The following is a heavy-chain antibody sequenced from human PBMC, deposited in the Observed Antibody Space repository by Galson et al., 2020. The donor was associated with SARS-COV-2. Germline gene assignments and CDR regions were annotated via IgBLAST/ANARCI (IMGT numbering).Heavy chain of an antibody. CDR2: IYHSGST. Sequence: ETLSLTCTVSGYSISSGYYWGWIRQPPGKGLEWIGSIYHSGSTYYNPSLKSRVTISVDTSKNQFSLKLSSVTAADTAVYYCGYGYSSSWYMGWGQGTLVTVSS. CDR3: GYGYSSSWYMG. CDR1: GYSISSGYY. D-gene: IGHD6-13*01. V-gene: IGHV4-38-2*02. J-gene: IGHJ4*02.